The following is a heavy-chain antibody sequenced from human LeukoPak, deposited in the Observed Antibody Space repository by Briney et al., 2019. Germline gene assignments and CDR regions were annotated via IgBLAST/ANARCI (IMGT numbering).Heavy chain of an antibody. V-gene: IGHV4-30-2*01. Sequence: SQTLSLTCVVSGGSISSGGYSWSWIRQPPGKGLEWIGYIYHSGSTYYNPSLKSRVTISVDRSKNQFSLKLSSVTAADTAVYYWAGKIQLWLGDAFDIWGQGTMVTVSS. D-gene: IGHD5-18*01. J-gene: IGHJ3*02. CDR2: IYHSGST. CDR1: GGSISSGGYS. CDR3: AGKIQLWLGDAFDI.